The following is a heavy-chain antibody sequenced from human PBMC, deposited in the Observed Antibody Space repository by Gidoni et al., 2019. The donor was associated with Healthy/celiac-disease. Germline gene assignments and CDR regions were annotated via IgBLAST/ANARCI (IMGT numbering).Heavy chain of an antibody. CDR1: GFTFGGYA. CDR3: TRDWYYYDSSGYPVGDY. Sequence: EVPLVESGGGLVQPGRSLRLSCTASGFTFGGYAMSWVRQAPGKGLGWVGFIRSKAYGGTTEYAASVKGRFTISRDDSKSIAYLQMNSLKTEDTAVYYCTRDWYYYDSSGYPVGDYWGQGTLVTVSS. D-gene: IGHD3-22*01. V-gene: IGHV3-49*04. CDR2: IRSKAYGGTT. J-gene: IGHJ4*02.